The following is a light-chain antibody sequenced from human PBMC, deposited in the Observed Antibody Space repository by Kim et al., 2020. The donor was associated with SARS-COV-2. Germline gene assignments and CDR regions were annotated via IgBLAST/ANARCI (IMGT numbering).Light chain of an antibody. Sequence: RVIISSTGSSPNIGAGADVHWYQQLPGAAPKLLIYGNTNRPSGVPYRFSGSKSGTAASLAITGLQAEDEADYYCQSYDSSLSGWVFGGGTQLTVL. V-gene: IGLV1-40*01. CDR1: SPNIGAGAD. CDR3: QSYDSSLSGWV. CDR2: GNT. J-gene: IGLJ3*02.